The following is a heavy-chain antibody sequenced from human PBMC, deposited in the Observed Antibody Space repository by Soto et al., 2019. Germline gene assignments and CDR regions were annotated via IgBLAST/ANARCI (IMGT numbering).Heavy chain of an antibody. CDR1: GGSISSSSYY. CDR3: ARSPYNWNYRRMDV. Sequence: SETLSLTCTVSGGSISSSSYYWGWIRQPPGKGLEWIGSIYYSGSTYYNPSLKSRVTISVDTSKNQFSLKLSSVTAADTAVYYCARSPYNWNYRRMDVWGKGTTVTVSS. D-gene: IGHD1-7*01. V-gene: IGHV4-39*01. J-gene: IGHJ6*03. CDR2: IYYSGST.